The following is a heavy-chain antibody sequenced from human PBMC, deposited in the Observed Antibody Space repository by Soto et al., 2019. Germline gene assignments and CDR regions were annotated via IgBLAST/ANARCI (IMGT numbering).Heavy chain of an antibody. CDR1: GGSISSTSYY. CDR2: IYYSGST. Sequence: QLQLQESGPGLAKPSETLSLICTVSGGSISSTSYYWGWIRQPPGKGLEWIGNIYYSGSTSYNSSPHSRVTIPAAASTNQFSLKLSSVTAADTALYYCARLTVSRGFAYWGQGTLVSVSS. J-gene: IGHJ4*02. D-gene: IGHD4-17*01. V-gene: IGHV4-39*01. CDR3: ARLTVSRGFAY.